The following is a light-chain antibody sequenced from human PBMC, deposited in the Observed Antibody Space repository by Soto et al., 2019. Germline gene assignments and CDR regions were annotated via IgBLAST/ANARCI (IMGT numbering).Light chain of an antibody. CDR3: SSYVGSNNLEV. J-gene: IGLJ1*01. V-gene: IGLV2-8*01. CDR1: SSDVGGHDY. Sequence: QSVLTQPPSASGSPGQSVTISCTGTSSDVGGHDYVSWYQQHPGKAPKLIIYEVSKRPSGVPDRFSGSKSGITASLTVSGLRTEDEADYYCSSYVGSNNLEVFGTGTKLTVL. CDR2: EVS.